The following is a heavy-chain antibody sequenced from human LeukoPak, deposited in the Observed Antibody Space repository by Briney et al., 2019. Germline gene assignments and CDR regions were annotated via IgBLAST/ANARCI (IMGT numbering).Heavy chain of an antibody. V-gene: IGHV4-38-2*02. D-gene: IGHD3-16*02. CDR2: IYYSGST. Sequence: SETLSLTCTVSGYSISSGYYWGWIRQPPGKGLEWIGSIYYSGSTYYNPSLKSRVTISVDTSKNQFSLKLSSVTAADTAVYYCARDPIFYDYVWGSYRNDAFDIWGQGTMVTVSS. CDR1: GYSISSGYY. J-gene: IGHJ3*02. CDR3: ARDPIFYDYVWGSYRNDAFDI.